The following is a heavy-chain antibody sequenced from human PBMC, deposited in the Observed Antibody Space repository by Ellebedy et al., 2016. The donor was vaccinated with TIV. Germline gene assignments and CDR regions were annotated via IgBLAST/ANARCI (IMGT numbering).Heavy chain of an antibody. CDR2: ISGTSTYI. CDR3: ARDMGYSSGWHYFDY. J-gene: IGHJ4*02. V-gene: IGHV3-21*01. CDR1: GFTFSTYN. Sequence: GRSLRLSCAASGFTFSTYNMNWVRQAPGKGLEWVSSISGTSTYIYYADSLKGRFTLSTDNAKNSLYLQMNSLRAEDPAVYYCARDMGYSSGWHYFDYWGQGTLVTVSS. D-gene: IGHD6-19*01.